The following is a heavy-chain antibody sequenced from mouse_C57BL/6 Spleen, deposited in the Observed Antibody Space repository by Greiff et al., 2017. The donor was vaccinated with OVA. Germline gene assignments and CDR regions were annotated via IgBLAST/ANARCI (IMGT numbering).Heavy chain of an antibody. CDR1: GYAFSSSW. V-gene: IGHV1-82*01. D-gene: IGHD2-1*01. CDR3: AREIYYGNYDAMDY. CDR2: IYPGDGDT. Sequence: QVQLQQSGPELVKPGASVKISCKASGYAFSSSWMNWVKQRPGKGLEWIGRIYPGDGDTNYNGKFKGKATLTADKSSSTAYMQLSSLTSEDSAVYFCAREIYYGNYDAMDYWGQGTSVTVSS. J-gene: IGHJ4*01.